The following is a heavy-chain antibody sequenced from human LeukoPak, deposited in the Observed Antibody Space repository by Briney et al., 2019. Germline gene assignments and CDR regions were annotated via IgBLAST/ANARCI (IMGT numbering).Heavy chain of an antibody. V-gene: IGHV4-4*07. J-gene: IGHJ4*02. CDR1: GGSISGYY. Sequence: SEALSLTCTVSGGSISGYYWNWIRQPAGKGLEWIGRIYSTGSTNYSPSLKSRVTMSVDKSKNQFSLNLSSVTAADTAVYYCARGIADPYSFDSWGQGTLVTVSS. CDR2: IYSTGST. D-gene: IGHD6-13*01. CDR3: ARGIADPYSFDS.